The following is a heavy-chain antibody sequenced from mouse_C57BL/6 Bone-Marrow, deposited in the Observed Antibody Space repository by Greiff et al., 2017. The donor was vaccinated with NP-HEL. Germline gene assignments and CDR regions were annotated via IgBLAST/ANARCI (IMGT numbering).Heavy chain of an antibody. CDR2: IDPENGDT. CDR1: GFNIKDDY. Sequence: VQLQQSGAELVRPGASVKLSCTASGFNIKDDYMHWVKQRPEQGLEWIGWIDPENGDTEYASKFQGKATITADTSSNTAYLQLSILTSEDTAVYYCTTLYYGSSSHAMDYWGQGTSVTVSS. D-gene: IGHD1-1*01. J-gene: IGHJ4*01. V-gene: IGHV14-4*01. CDR3: TTLYYGSSSHAMDY.